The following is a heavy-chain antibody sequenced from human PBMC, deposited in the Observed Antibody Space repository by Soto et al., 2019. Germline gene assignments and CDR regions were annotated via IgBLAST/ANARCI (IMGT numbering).Heavy chain of an antibody. Sequence: GGSLRRSCAASGFIFDDYAMHWVRQAPGKGLEWVAVISGNSGSLGYADSVKGRFTISRDSAKNSLYLQVNRLRAEDTALYYCAKGRYSSWAYYYYGMDAWGQGATVTVSS. CDR1: GFIFDDYA. J-gene: IGHJ6*02. D-gene: IGHD6-19*01. CDR3: AKGRYSSWAYYYYGMDA. V-gene: IGHV3-9*01. CDR2: ISGNSGSL.